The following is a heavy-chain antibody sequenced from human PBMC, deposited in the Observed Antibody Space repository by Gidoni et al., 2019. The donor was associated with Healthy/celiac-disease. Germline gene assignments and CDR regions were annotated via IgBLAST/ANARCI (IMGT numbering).Heavy chain of an antibody. CDR2: INHSGST. D-gene: IGHD3-10*01. CDR1: GGSFSGYY. Sequence: QVQLQQWGAGLLKPSETLSLTCAVYGGSFSGYYWIWNRQPPGKGLEWIGEINHSGSTNYNPSLKSRVTISVDTSKNQFSLKLSSVTAADTAVYYCARGLPSGACDIWGQGTMVTVSS. V-gene: IGHV4-34*01. J-gene: IGHJ3*02. CDR3: ARGLPSGACDI.